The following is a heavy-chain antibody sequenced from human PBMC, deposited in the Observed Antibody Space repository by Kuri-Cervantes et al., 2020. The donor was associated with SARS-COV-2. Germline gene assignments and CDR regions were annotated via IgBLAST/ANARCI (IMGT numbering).Heavy chain of an antibody. Sequence: GGSLRLSCAASGFTFSSYAMHWVRQAPGKGLEWVAVISYDGSNKYYADSVKGRFTISRDNPKNTLYLQMNSLRAEDTAVYYCARVWRGELYYYYGMDVWGQGTTVTVSS. CDR3: ARVWRGELYYYYGMDV. CDR2: ISYDGSNK. D-gene: IGHD3-3*01. J-gene: IGHJ6*02. V-gene: IGHV3-30-3*01. CDR1: GFTFSSYA.